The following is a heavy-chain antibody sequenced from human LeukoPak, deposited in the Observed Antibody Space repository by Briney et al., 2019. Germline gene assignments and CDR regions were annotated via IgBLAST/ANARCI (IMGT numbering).Heavy chain of an antibody. CDR3: AANLATVATPAYY. J-gene: IGHJ4*02. V-gene: IGHV1-24*01. Sequence: SVKLCCTVSGYSLTDLTIDWKRQTHGKGIELMGGFDPEDGETIYAQKFQGSVTMNDDTSTDITYMELSSLRSDDTAVYYCAANLATVATPAYYWGQGTLVTAS. CDR1: GYSLTDLT. CDR2: FDPEDGET. D-gene: IGHD4-23*01.